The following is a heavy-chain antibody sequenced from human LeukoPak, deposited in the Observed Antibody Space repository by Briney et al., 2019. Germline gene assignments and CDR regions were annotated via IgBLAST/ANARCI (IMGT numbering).Heavy chain of an antibody. D-gene: IGHD4-11*01. Sequence: RGSLRLSCAASGFTFKSYGMHWVRQAPGKGLEWVAYRWYDGSNKYNADSVKGRFTISRDNSKNTLYLQMNSLRAEDTAVYYCAKGYRDMDVWGKGTTVTVSS. CDR3: AKGYRDMDV. J-gene: IGHJ6*03. CDR2: RWYDGSNK. CDR1: GFTFKSYG. V-gene: IGHV3-30*02.